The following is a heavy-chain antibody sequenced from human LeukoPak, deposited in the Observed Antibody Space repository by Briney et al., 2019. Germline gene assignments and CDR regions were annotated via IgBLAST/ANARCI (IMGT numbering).Heavy chain of an antibody. V-gene: IGHV4-31*11. D-gene: IGHD3-3*01. J-gene: IGHJ6*02. CDR2: IYYSGST. CDR3: ARATHYDFWSGYYEAFGSDPFYYGMDV. Sequence: SETLSLTCAVYGGSFSGYYWSWIRQHPGKGLEWIGYIYYSGSTYYNPSLKSRVTISVDTSKNQFSLKLSSVTAADTAVYYCARATHYDFWSGYYEAFGSDPFYYGMDVWGQGTTVTVSS. CDR1: GGSFSGYY.